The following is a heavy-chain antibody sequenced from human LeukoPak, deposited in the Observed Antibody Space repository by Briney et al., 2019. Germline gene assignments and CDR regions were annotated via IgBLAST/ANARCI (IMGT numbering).Heavy chain of an antibody. CDR3: ARQEQETSTVTVDY. CDR1: GGSFSGYY. J-gene: IGHJ4*02. D-gene: IGHD4-11*01. Sequence: SETLSLTCAVYGGSFSGYYWSWIRQPPGKGLEWIGEINHSGSTNYNPSLKSRVTISVDTSKNQFSLKLSSVTAADTAVYYCARQEQETSTVTVDYWGQGTLVTVSS. CDR2: INHSGST. V-gene: IGHV4-34*01.